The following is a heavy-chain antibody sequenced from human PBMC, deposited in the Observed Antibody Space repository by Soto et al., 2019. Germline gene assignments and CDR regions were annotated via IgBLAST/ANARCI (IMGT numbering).Heavy chain of an antibody. CDR1: GGSFSGYY. D-gene: IGHD3-9*01. CDR2: INDRGSI. J-gene: IGHJ2*01. V-gene: IGHV4-34*01. Sequence: QVQLQQWGAGPLRPLETLSLTCGVSGGSFSGYYWAWVRQSPGKGLEWIGEINDRGSINYNPSPKSRVSVSVDTSKTHYSLHLRYVTAAETAVYYRARASNDILTGTPWVWYLELWGRGTLVNVSS. CDR3: ARASNDILTGTPWVWYLEL.